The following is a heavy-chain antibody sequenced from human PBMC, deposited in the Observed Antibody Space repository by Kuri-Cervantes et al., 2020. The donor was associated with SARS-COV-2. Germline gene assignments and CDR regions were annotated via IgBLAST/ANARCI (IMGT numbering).Heavy chain of an antibody. CDR1: GFTFSSYG. Sequence: GESLKISCAASGFTFSSYGMHWVRQAPGKGLEWVAVIWYDGSNKYYADSVKGRFTISRDNAKNSLYLQMNSLRAEDTAVYYCARDQYDILTGYYKPNDYWGQGTLVTVSS. CDR2: IWYDGSNK. CDR3: ARDQYDILTGYYKPNDY. J-gene: IGHJ4*02. D-gene: IGHD3-9*01. V-gene: IGHV3-33*01.